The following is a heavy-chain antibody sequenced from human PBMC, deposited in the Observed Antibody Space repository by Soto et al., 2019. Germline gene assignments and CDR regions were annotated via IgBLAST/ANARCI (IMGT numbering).Heavy chain of an antibody. D-gene: IGHD3-3*01. J-gene: IGHJ5*02. V-gene: IGHV3-11*01. CDR1: GFTLSDYY. CDR2: ISSSGSTI. Sequence: QVQLVESGGGLVKPGGSLRLSCAASGFTLSDYYMSWIRQAPGKGLEWVSYISSSGSTIYYADSVKGRFTISRDNAKNSLYLQMNSLRGADTAVYDCARKSSWPYYDFWSGDVNWFHPWGQGTLGTVSS. CDR3: ARKSSWPYYDFWSGDVNWFHP.